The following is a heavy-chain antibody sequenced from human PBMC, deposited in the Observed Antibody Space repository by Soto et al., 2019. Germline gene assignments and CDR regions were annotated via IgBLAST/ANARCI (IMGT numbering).Heavy chain of an antibody. D-gene: IGHD3-16*02. CDR2: INHSGSS. CDR1: GGSFSGYY. V-gene: IGHV4-34*01. J-gene: IGHJ4*02. Sequence: QVQLQQWGAGLLKPSETLSLTCAVYGGSFSGYYWSWIRQPPVKGLEWIGEINHSGSSNYSPSLNSRVTISVDTSKIQFSLNLSSVTAADTAVYYCARGKLSDYVWGSYRYHFDYSGQGTVVTVSS. CDR3: ARGKLSDYVWGSYRYHFDY.